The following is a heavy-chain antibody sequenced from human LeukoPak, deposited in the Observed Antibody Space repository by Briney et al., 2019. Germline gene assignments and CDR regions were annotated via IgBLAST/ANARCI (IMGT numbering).Heavy chain of an antibody. Sequence: PSGTLSLTCGVSGGSISSTNWWTWVRQPPGKGLEWIGSIYYSGSTYYNPSLKSRVTISVDTSKNQCSLKLSSVTAADTAVYYCARLGYCSSTSCHLSWFDPWGQGTLVAVSS. CDR3: ARLGYCSSTSCHLSWFDP. J-gene: IGHJ5*02. D-gene: IGHD2-2*01. CDR2: IYYSGST. CDR1: GGSISSTNW. V-gene: IGHV4-4*02.